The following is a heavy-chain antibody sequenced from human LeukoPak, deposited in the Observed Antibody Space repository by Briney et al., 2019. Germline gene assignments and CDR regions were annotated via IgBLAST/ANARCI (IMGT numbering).Heavy chain of an antibody. V-gene: IGHV1-2*02. D-gene: IGHD2-15*01. CDR1: RYTFTGYY. CDR3: ARERIFGRGWFDP. Sequence: ASVKVSGKASRYTFTGYYMHWVRQAPGQGLEWMGWINPNSGGTNYAQKFQGRVTMIRDTSISTAYMELSRLRSDDTAVYYCARERIFGRGWFDPWGQGTLVTVSS. J-gene: IGHJ5*02. CDR2: INPNSGGT.